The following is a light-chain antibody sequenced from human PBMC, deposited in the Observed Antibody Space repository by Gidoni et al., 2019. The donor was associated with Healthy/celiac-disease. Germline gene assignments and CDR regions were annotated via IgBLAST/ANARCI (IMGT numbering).Light chain of an antibody. Sequence: EIVSTQSPGTLSLSPGERATLSCRASQSVSSSYLAWYQQKPGQAPRLLSYGASSRATGIPDRFSGSGSGTDFTLTISSLEPEDFAVYYCQQYLSFGQGTKLEIK. V-gene: IGKV3-20*01. J-gene: IGKJ2*01. CDR3: QQYLS. CDR2: GAS. CDR1: QSVSSSY.